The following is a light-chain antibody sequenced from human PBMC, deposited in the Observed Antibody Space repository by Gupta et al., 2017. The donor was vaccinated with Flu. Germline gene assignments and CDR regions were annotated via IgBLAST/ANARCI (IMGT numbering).Light chain of an antibody. V-gene: IGKV3-20*01. J-gene: IGKJ3*01. CDR3: QQYDGSAFT. CDR1: QSVSSSY. CDR2: SAS. Sequence: DIVLTQSPGTLSLSPGEGATLSCRASQSVSSSYLAWYQQKPGQAPRLLIYSASSRATGIPDRFSGSGSGTDFTLSISKLEPEDFAVYYCQQYDGSAFTFGPGTKVDI.